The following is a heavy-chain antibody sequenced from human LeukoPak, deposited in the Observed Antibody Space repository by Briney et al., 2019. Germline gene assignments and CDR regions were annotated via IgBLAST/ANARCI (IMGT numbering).Heavy chain of an antibody. V-gene: IGHV3-7*01. Sequence: GGSLRLSCVASGFTFSNYWMSWVRQAPGKGLEWVANIKQDGSEQYYVDSVKGRFTVSRDNAKNSLHLQMNSLRAEDTAVYYCARDEYYYDSSLYFQHWGQGTLVTVSS. D-gene: IGHD3-22*01. CDR3: ARDEYYYDSSLYFQH. J-gene: IGHJ1*01. CDR2: IKQDGSEQ. CDR1: GFTFSNYW.